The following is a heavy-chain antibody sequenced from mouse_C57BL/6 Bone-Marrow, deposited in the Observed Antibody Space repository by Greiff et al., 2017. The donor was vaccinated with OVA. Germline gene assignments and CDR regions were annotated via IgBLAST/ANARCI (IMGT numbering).Heavy chain of an antibody. J-gene: IGHJ4*01. CDR1: GYTFTSYW. CDR2: IHPNSGST. D-gene: IGHD2-3*01. CDR3: ENYDGDYPYAMDY. Sequence: QVQLQQPGAELVKPGASVKLSCKASGYTFTSYWMHWVKQRPGQGLEWIGMIHPNSGSTNYNEKFKSKATLTVDKSSSTAYMQLSSLTSEDSAVYYCENYDGDYPYAMDYWGQGASVTVSS. V-gene: IGHV1-64*01.